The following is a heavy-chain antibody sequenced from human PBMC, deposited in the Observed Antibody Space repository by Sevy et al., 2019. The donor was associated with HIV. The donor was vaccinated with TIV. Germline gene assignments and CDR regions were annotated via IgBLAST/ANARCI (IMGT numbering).Heavy chain of an antibody. Sequence: GGSLRLSCAASGFTFSNAWMSWVRQAPGKGLEWVGRIKGKIYDGTIDYAAPVKGRFRISRDDTKNTLYLKMNSLKTEDTAVYYCTTASWSQEDYYNYWGQGTLVTVSS. CDR1: GFTFSNAW. D-gene: IGHD6-13*01. CDR2: IKGKIYDGTI. V-gene: IGHV3-15*01. CDR3: TTASWSQEDYYNY. J-gene: IGHJ4*02.